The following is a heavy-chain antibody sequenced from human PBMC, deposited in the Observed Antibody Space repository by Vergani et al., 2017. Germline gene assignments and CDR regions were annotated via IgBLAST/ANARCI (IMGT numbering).Heavy chain of an antibody. V-gene: IGHV4-38-2*01. J-gene: IGHJ4*02. Sequence: QVQLQESGPGLVQPAETLSLTCVVSNSSINSNYYWGWIRQSPGKRLEWIGSVSHSGSTFSNPSLKSRVTMSVDKSKKLISLILNSVTAADTAVYYCVRDAINYDVLTGYDIGLDSWGQGTLVTVSS. CDR1: NSSINSNYY. D-gene: IGHD3-9*01. CDR2: VSHSGST. CDR3: VRDAINYDVLTGYDIGLDS.